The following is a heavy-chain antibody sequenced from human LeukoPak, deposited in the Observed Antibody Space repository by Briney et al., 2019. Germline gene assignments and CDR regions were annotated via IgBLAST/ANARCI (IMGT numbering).Heavy chain of an antibody. CDR3: TRGSIAYYYMDV. CDR1: GGSITSNNW. D-gene: IGHD3-22*01. Sequence: PSETLSLTCAVSGGSITSNNWWSWVRQSPGKGLEWIGEIYHTGNSNYNPSLKSRVTISVDKSKNQFSMKLTSVTAEDTAVYYCTRGSIAYYYMDVWGKGTTVTISS. V-gene: IGHV4-4*02. CDR2: IYHTGNS. J-gene: IGHJ6*03.